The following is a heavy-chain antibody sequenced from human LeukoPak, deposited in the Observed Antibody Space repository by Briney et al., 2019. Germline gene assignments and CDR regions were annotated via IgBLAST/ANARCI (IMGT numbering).Heavy chain of an antibody. CDR3: ARRDIDSGGYAFDY. V-gene: IGHV3-74*01. D-gene: IGHD3-22*01. CDR1: GFTFSTSW. CDR2: INSDGTST. J-gene: IGHJ4*02. Sequence: GGSLRLSCAASGFTFSTSWMHWVRQTPGKGLVWVSRINSDGTSTFYADSVKGRFTISRDNAKNTVYLQMNSLRAEDTAVYYCARRDIDSGGYAFDYWGQGTLVTVSS.